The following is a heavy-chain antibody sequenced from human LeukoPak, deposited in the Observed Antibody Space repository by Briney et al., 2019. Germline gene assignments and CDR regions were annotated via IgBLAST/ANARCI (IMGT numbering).Heavy chain of an antibody. CDR3: VRAGWEHGY. CDR1: GFTFKYYW. V-gene: IGHV3-7*01. Sequence: GGSLRLSCAASGFTFKYYWMTWVRQAPGKGLEWVANIKEDGTQEFYVDSVKGRFAISRDDAKNSVYLQMNSLRAEDTAVYYCVRAGWEHGYWGQGTVVTVSS. D-gene: IGHD1-26*01. J-gene: IGHJ4*02. CDR2: IKEDGTQE.